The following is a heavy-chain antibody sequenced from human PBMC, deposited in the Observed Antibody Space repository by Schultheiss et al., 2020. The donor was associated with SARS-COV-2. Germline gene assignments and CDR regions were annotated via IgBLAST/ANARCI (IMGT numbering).Heavy chain of an antibody. CDR3: ARFRHCSSTSCYPFFDY. CDR1: GGSISSGGYY. D-gene: IGHD2-2*01. V-gene: IGHV4-61*08. CDR2: IYYSGST. Sequence: SETLSLTCTVAGGSISSGGYYWSWIRQHPGKGLEWIGYIYYSGSTNYNPSLKSRVTISVDTSKNQFSLKLSSVTAADTAVYYCARFRHCSSTSCYPFFDYWGQGTLGTVSS. J-gene: IGHJ4*02.